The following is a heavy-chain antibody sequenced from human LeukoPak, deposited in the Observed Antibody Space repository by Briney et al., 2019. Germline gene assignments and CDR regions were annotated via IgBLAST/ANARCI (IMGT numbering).Heavy chain of an antibody. CDR3: ARDRPFYGSGSYYDY. J-gene: IGHJ4*02. D-gene: IGHD3-10*01. V-gene: IGHV3-74*01. CDR2: INSDGSST. Sequence: PGGSLRLSCAASGFTFSNYWMHWVRQAPGKGLVWVSRINSDGSSTTYADSVKGRFTISRDNAKNTLYPQMNSLRAEDTAVYYCARDRPFYGSGSYYDYWGQGTLVTVSS. CDR1: GFTFSNYW.